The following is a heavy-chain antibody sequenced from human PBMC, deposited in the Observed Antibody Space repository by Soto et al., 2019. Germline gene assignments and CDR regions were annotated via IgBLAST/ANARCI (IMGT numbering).Heavy chain of an antibody. J-gene: IGHJ4*02. CDR3: ARVHDFWSGYYHFDY. Sequence: GGSLRLSCAASGFTFSDYYMSWIRQAPGKGLEWVSYISSSSSYTNYADSVKGRFTISRDNAKNSLYLQMNSLRAEDTAVYYCARVHDFWSGYYHFDYWGQGTLVTVSS. D-gene: IGHD3-3*01. CDR1: GFTFSDYY. V-gene: IGHV3-11*06. CDR2: ISSSSSYT.